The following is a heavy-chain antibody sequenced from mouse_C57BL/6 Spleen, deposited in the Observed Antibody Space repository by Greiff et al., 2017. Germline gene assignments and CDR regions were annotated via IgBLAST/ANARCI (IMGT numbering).Heavy chain of an antibody. J-gene: IGHJ4*01. Sequence: EVQLQESGAELVRPGASVKLSCTASGFNIKDYYMHWVKQRPEQGLEWIGRIDPEDGDTEYAPKFQGKATMTADTSSNTAYLQLSSLTSEDTAVYYCTTDGSSYENAMDYWGQGTSVTVSS. D-gene: IGHD1-1*01. CDR1: GFNIKDYY. V-gene: IGHV14-1*01. CDR3: TTDGSSYENAMDY. CDR2: IDPEDGDT.